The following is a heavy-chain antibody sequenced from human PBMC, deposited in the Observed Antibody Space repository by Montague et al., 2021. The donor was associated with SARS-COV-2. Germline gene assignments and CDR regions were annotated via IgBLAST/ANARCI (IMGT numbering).Heavy chain of an antibody. CDR3: ARDQVLWFGEHVV. V-gene: IGHV3-48*02. Sequence: SLRLSCAASGFTFSSYSMNWVRQTPGKGLEWVSYISSSSSTIYYADSVKGRFTISRDNAKNSLYLQMNCLRDEDTAVYYCARDQVLWFGEHVVWGQGTLVTVSS. J-gene: IGHJ4*02. D-gene: IGHD3-10*01. CDR2: ISSSSSTI. CDR1: GFTFSSYS.